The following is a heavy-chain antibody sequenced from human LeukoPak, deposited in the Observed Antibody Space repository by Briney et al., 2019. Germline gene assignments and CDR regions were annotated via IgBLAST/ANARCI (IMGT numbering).Heavy chain of an antibody. Sequence: GGSLRVSCEASGFSFDDYAMHWVRQAPGKGLEWVSGISYNRDATGYADSVKGRFTVSRDNAKNSLYLQMNSLRSEDTALYYCAKGAAAGIRGYFDYWGQGILVTVSS. J-gene: IGHJ4*02. CDR1: GFSFDDYA. CDR2: ISYNRDAT. D-gene: IGHD6-25*01. V-gene: IGHV3-9*01. CDR3: AKGAAAGIRGYFDY.